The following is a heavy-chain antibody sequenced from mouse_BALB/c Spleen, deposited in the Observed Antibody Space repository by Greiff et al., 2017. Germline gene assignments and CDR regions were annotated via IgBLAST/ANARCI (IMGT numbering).Heavy chain of an antibody. CDR2: IWAGGST. Sequence: VQRVESGPGLVAPSQSLSITCTVSGFSLTSYGVHWVRQPPGKGLEWLGVIWAGGSTNYNSALMSRLSISKDNSKSQVFLKMNSLQTDDTAMYYCAREGIPYAMDYWGQGTSVTVSS. J-gene: IGHJ4*01. CDR1: GFSLTSYG. CDR3: AREGIPYAMDY. V-gene: IGHV2-9*02.